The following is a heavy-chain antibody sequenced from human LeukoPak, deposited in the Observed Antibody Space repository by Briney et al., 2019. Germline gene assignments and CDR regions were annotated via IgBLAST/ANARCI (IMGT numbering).Heavy chain of an antibody. CDR1: GGSISGSNYY. CDR2: IYYTGST. D-gene: IGHD3-3*01. Sequence: SETLSLTCTVSGGSISGSNYYWGWIRQSPGKGLEWVGSIYYTGSTYYNPSLKSRVTISVDTSKNHFSLKLSSVTAADTAVYYCARDFRGGYDFWSGYYTPYYFDYWGQGTLVTVSP. J-gene: IGHJ4*02. V-gene: IGHV4-39*07. CDR3: ARDFRGGYDFWSGYYTPYYFDY.